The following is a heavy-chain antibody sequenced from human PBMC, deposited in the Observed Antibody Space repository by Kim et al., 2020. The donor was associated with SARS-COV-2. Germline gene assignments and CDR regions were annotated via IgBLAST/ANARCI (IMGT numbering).Heavy chain of an antibody. CDR2: IYYSGST. CDR3: AREDTAMVYFDY. J-gene: IGHJ4*02. D-gene: IGHD5-18*01. V-gene: IGHV4-59*13. CDR1: GGSISSYY. Sequence: SETLSLTCTVSGGSISSYYWSWIRQPPGKGLEWIGYIYYSGSTNYNPSLKSRVTISVDTSKNQFSLKLSSVTAADTAVYYCAREDTAMVYFDYWGQGTLVTVSS.